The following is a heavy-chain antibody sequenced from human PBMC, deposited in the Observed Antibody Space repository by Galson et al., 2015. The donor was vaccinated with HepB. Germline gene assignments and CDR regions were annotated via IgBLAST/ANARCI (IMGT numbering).Heavy chain of an antibody. CDR1: GGTFSSYA. Sequence: SVKVSCKASGGTFSSYAISWVRQAPGQGLEWMGGIIPIFGTANYAQKFQGRVTITADKSTSTAYMELSSLRSEDTAVYYCARDRYYYDSSGYYQPVWFDPWGQGTLVTVSS. CDR3: ARDRYYYDSSGYYQPVWFDP. CDR2: IIPIFGTA. V-gene: IGHV1-69*06. J-gene: IGHJ5*02. D-gene: IGHD3-22*01.